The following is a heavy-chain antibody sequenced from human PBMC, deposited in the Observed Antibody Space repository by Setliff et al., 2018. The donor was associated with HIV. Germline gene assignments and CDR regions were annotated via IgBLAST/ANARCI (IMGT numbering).Heavy chain of an antibody. CDR1: GGSISSSNW. V-gene: IGHV4-4*02. CDR3: AVTYNNYFDY. D-gene: IGHD1-20*01. CDR2: IYHSGST. J-gene: IGHJ4*02. Sequence: PSETLSLTCAVSGGSISSSNWWSWVRQPPGKGLEWIGEIYHSGSTNYNPSLKSRVTISRDNSKNTLYLQMNSLRAEDTAVYYCAVTYNNYFDYWGQGTLVTVSS.